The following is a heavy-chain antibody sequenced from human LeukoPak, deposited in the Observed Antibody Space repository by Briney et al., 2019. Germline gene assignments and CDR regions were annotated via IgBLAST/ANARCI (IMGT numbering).Heavy chain of an antibody. J-gene: IGHJ3*02. Sequence: HPGGSLRLSCVASGFTFSSYTMNWVRQAPGKGLEWVSSISSTGSSIYYADSVKGRFTISRDNARNSLYLQMNSLRDEDTAVYYCARSYTDYYDSSGYMNAFDIWGQGTMVTVSS. CDR1: GFTFSSYT. CDR2: ISSTGSSI. CDR3: ARSYTDYYDSSGYMNAFDI. D-gene: IGHD3-22*01. V-gene: IGHV3-48*02.